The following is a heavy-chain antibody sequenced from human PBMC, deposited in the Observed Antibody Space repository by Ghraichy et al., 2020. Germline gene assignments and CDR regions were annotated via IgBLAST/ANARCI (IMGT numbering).Heavy chain of an antibody. D-gene: IGHD4-23*01. CDR1: GFSLSTSGMC. Sequence: SGPTLVKPTQTLTLTCTFSGFSLSTSGMCVSWIRQPPGKALEWLALIDWDDDKYYSTSLKTRLTISKDTSKNQVVLTMTNMDPVDTATYYCARIRATVVTDGAFDIWGQGTMVTVSS. CDR3: ARIRATVVTDGAFDI. J-gene: IGHJ3*02. V-gene: IGHV2-70*01. CDR2: IDWDDDK.